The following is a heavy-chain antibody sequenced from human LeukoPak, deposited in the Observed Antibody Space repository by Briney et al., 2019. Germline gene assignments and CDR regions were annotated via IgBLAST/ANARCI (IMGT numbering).Heavy chain of an antibody. CDR3: ARGRFCSSSTCSWPTYYYYYGMDV. Sequence: PGGSLRLSCAASGFTFSDYYMSWIRQAPGKGLEWVSYISSSSSYTNYADSVKGRFTISRDNAKNSLYLQMNSLRAEDTAVYYCARGRFCSSSTCSWPTYYYYYGMDVWGQGTTVTVSS. V-gene: IGHV3-11*05. J-gene: IGHJ6*02. D-gene: IGHD2-2*01. CDR1: GFTFSDYY. CDR2: ISSSSSYT.